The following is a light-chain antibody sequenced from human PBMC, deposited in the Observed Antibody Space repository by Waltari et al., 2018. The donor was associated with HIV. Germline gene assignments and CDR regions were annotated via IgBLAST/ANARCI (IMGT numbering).Light chain of an antibody. CDR2: ESS. CDR3: TTDTRANTWV. J-gene: IGLJ3*02. Sequence: QSALSQPASVSGSPGQSIIFSCSGDSGDIGDNDFVSWYQQHPPQAPKLIIYESSRRPAGVSVRFSGSKSGNTASLCISNLQAEDEADYYGTTDTRANTWVVGGGTKVTVL. V-gene: IGLV2-14*01. CDR1: SGDIGDNDF.